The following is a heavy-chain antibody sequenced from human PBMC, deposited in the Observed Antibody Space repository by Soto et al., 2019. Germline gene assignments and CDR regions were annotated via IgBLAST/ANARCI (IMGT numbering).Heavy chain of an antibody. J-gene: IGHJ5*02. Sequence: VGSLRLSCAASGFTFRSFTMNWVRRAPGKGVEWVSTISSNSAYIYYTVGLRGRCIISSDTAKNSLHLQMTSLRTEDTAVYYCSRAQFYSGSGNYNNLMFDPWGQGTPVTVSS. CDR3: SRAQFYSGSGNYNNLMFDP. D-gene: IGHD3-10*01. CDR2: ISSNSAYI. V-gene: IGHV3-21*04. CDR1: GFTFRSFT.